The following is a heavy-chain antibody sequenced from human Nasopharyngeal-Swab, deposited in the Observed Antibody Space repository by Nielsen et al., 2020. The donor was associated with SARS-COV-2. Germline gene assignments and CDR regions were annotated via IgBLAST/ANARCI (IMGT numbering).Heavy chain of an antibody. CDR2: LSNDGSNK. CDR3: ARPLYVDGHHIDY. V-gene: IGHV3-30*03. D-gene: IGHD2-8*01. Sequence: GESLKISCAASGFTFSNYGMQWVRQAPGKGLEWAAVLSNDGSNKYYVDSVKGRFTISRDNAKNSLYLQMNGLRAEDTAVYYCARPLYVDGHHIDYWGQGTLVTVSS. J-gene: IGHJ4*02. CDR1: GFTFSNYG.